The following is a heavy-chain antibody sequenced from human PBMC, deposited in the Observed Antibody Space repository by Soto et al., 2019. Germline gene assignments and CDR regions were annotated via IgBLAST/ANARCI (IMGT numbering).Heavy chain of an antibody. Sequence: PGGSLRLSCAASGFTFSSYGMHWVRQAPGKGLEWVAVIWYDGSNKYYADSVKGRFTISRDNSKNTLYLQMNSLRAEDTAVYYCARGQISSSSALGYWGQGTLVTVSS. J-gene: IGHJ4*02. D-gene: IGHD6-6*01. V-gene: IGHV3-33*01. CDR3: ARGQISSSSALGY. CDR2: IWYDGSNK. CDR1: GFTFSSYG.